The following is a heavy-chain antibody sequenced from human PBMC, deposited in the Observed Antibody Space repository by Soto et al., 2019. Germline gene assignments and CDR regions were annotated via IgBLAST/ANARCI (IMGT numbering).Heavy chain of an antibody. D-gene: IGHD3-10*01. Sequence: QVQLVQSGAEVKKPRASVKVSCKASGYTFTSYGISWVRQAPGQGLEWMGWISAYNGNTNYAQKLQGRVTMTTDTSTRTAYMQLRSLRSDDTAVYYCARGFYGSGRKVSLRYYYYGIDVWGQGTKVTVSS. CDR2: ISAYNGNT. V-gene: IGHV1-18*01. J-gene: IGHJ6*02. CDR1: GYTFTSYG. CDR3: ARGFYGSGRKVSLRYYYYGIDV.